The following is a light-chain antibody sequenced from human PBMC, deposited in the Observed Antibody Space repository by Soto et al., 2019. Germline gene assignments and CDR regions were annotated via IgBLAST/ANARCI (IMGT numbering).Light chain of an antibody. Sequence: DIQMTQSPSSLSASVGDRVTITCRASQTISIFLNWYQQKPGKAPKLLIYGASTLQGGVPSRFSGSGSGTDFTLTISRLQPEDFATYSFHRSYGSPPWTFGQGTKVEIK. CDR3: HRSYGSPPWT. CDR1: QTISIF. V-gene: IGKV1-39*01. J-gene: IGKJ1*01. CDR2: GAS.